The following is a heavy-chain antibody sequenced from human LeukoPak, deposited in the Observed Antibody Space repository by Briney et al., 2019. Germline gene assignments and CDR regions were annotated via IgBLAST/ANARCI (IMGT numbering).Heavy chain of an antibody. J-gene: IGHJ6*02. Sequence: ASVKVSCKASGYTFTSYGISWVRQAPGQGLEWMGWISAYNGNTNYAQKLQGRVTMTTDTSTSTAYMELRSLRSDDTAVYYCARVFWVTMVRGNYYGMDVWGQGTTVTVSS. CDR3: ARVFWVTMVRGNYYGMDV. CDR2: ISAYNGNT. D-gene: IGHD3-10*01. V-gene: IGHV1-18*01. CDR1: GYTFTSYG.